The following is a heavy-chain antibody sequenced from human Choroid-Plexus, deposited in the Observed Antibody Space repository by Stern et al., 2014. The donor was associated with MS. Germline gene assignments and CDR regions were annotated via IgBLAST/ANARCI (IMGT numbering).Heavy chain of an antibody. Sequence: QVQLVESGGGAVQPGRSLRLSCATSGFTFSGYGMYWVRPAPGQGLEWVAISWSDGTKEDYADSVKGRFTISRDNSKNTLYLQMTSLRAEDTAVYYCARDDRTSWYGGMPHWGQGTLVTVSS. CDR2: SWSDGTKE. V-gene: IGHV3-33*01. CDR1: GFTFSGYG. CDR3: ARDDRTSWYGGMPH. D-gene: IGHD6-13*01. J-gene: IGHJ4*02.